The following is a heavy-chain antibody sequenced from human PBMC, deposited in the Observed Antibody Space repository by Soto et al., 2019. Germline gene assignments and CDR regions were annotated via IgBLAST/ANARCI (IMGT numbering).Heavy chain of an antibody. Sequence: QAQLVQSGAEVKKPGASVKVSCKASGYTFTSFGIAWVRQAPGQGLEWMGWISGFNAYTDYAQGLQGRVTMTTDTSTNTAYMELRSLKSDDTAVYYCAKSGDGNWFETWGQGTPVTVSS. D-gene: IGHD7-27*01. CDR3: AKSGDGNWFET. CDR2: ISGFNAYT. J-gene: IGHJ5*02. V-gene: IGHV1-18*01. CDR1: GYTFTSFG.